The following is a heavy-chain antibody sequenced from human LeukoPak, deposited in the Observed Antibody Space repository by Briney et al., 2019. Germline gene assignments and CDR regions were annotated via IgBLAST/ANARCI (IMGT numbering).Heavy chain of an antibody. Sequence: ASVKVSCKASGYTFTSYAMSWVRQAPGQRLEWMGWISADNGNTKYSQKLQGRVTITRDTSTSTAYMELSSLRSEDTAVYYCASNVPGYYVSGVGGSYYYPGRDVWGKGTAVSVFS. J-gene: IGHJ6*04. D-gene: IGHD3-10*01. CDR2: ISADNGNT. V-gene: IGHV1-3*01. CDR3: ASNVPGYYVSGVGGSYYYPGRDV. CDR1: GYTFTSYA.